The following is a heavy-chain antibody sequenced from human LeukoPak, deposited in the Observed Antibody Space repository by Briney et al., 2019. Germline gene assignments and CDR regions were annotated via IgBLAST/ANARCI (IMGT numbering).Heavy chain of an antibody. Sequence: ASVKVSCKASGYTFTSYYMLWVRQAPGQGLEWMGIINPSGGSTSYAQKFQGRVTMTRDTSTSTVYMELSSLRSEDTAVYYCAREIVVVVTRQTWFDPWGQGTLVTVSS. CDR2: INPSGGST. V-gene: IGHV1-46*01. J-gene: IGHJ5*02. CDR1: GYTFTSYY. D-gene: IGHD2-15*01. CDR3: AREIVVVVTRQTWFDP.